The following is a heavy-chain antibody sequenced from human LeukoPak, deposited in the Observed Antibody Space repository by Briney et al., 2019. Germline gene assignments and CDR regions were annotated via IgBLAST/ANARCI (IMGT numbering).Heavy chain of an antibody. V-gene: IGHV1-46*01. D-gene: IGHD2-15*01. J-gene: IGHJ5*02. CDR3: ARDYGGRSAEYNCFDP. CDR2: INPSGGST. CDR1: GYTFTGYY. Sequence: RRASVKVSCKASGYTFTGYYMHWVRQAPGQGLEWMGIINPSGGSTTYAQKFQGRVTMTRDTSTSTVYMELSSLRSEDTAVYYCARDYGGRSAEYNCFDPWGQGTLVTVSS.